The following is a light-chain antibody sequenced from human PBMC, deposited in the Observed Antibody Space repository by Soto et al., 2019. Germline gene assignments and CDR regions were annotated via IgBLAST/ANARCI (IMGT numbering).Light chain of an antibody. CDR3: QQYGNSPLT. J-gene: IGKJ4*01. CDR2: GAS. V-gene: IGKV3-15*01. CDR1: QSVSSN. Sequence: EIVMTQSPATLSVSPGERATLSCRASQSVSSNLAWYQQKPGQAPRLLIYGASTRATGIPARFSGSGSGTDFTLTISSLEPDDFAVYYCQQYGNSPLTFGGGTKVDIK.